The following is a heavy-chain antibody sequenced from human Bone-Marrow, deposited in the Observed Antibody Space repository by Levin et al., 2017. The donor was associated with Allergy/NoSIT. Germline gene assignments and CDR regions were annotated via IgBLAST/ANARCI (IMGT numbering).Heavy chain of an antibody. CDR2: IIPIFGTA. Sequence: PGESLKISCKASGGTFSSYAISWVRQAPGQGLEWMGGIIPIFGTANYAQKFQGRVTITADESTSTAYMELSSLRSEDTAVYYCARDRRSFQVAADAFDIWGQGTMVTVSS. J-gene: IGHJ3*02. CDR1: GGTFSSYA. CDR3: ARDRRSFQVAADAFDI. D-gene: IGHD5-12*01. V-gene: IGHV1-69*01.